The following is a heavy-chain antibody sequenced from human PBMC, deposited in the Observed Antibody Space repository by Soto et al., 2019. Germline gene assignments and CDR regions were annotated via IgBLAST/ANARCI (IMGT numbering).Heavy chain of an antibody. V-gene: IGHV3-33*01. CDR1: GFTFSDYG. CDR2: IWYDGSNE. CDR3: ARTHKSIAVGAFDI. Sequence: QVPLVESGGGVVQPGRSLRLSCAASGFTFSDYGMHWVRQAPGKGLEWVAVIWYDGSNEYYADSVKGRFTVSRDSSKNIVYLQMNSLRAEDTAVYYCARTHKSIAVGAFDIWGQGTMVTVSS. J-gene: IGHJ3*02. D-gene: IGHD6-19*01.